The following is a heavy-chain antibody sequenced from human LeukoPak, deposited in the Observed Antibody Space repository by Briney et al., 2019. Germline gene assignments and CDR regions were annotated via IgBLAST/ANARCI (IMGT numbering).Heavy chain of an antibody. D-gene: IGHD1-26*01. CDR3: AREGLGSYYGPRPFAY. J-gene: IGHJ4*02. Sequence: GGSLRLSCAASGFTFSSYAMHWVRQAPGKGLEWVAVISYDGSNKYYADSVKGRFTISRDNSKNTLYLQMNSLRAEDTAVYYCAREGLGSYYGPRPFAYWGQGTLVTVSS. CDR2: ISYDGSNK. CDR1: GFTFSSYA. V-gene: IGHV3-30-3*01.